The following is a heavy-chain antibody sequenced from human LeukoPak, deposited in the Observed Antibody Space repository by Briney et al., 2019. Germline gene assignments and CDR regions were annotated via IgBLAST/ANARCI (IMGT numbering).Heavy chain of an antibody. V-gene: IGHV4-34*01. CDR3: ARGHYSSSWYFDY. CDR1: GGSFSGYY. J-gene: IGHJ4*02. D-gene: IGHD6-13*01. Sequence: SETLSLTCAVSGGSFSGYYWSWIRQPPGKGLEWIGEINHSGSTNYNPSLKSRVTISVDTSKNQFSLKLSSVTAADTAVYYCARGHYSSSWYFDYWGQGTLVTVSS. CDR2: INHSGST.